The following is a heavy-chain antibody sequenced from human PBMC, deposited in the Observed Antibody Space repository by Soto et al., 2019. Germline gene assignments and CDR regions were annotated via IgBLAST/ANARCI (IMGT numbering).Heavy chain of an antibody. CDR2: ISGSGFKK. D-gene: IGHD1-26*01. J-gene: IGHJ5*02. Sequence: GGSLRLSCAASGFIFENFGMSWVRQAPGKGLEWISSISGSGFKKYYADSVKGRFTISRDNSKSTVYLELNNLSAEDTAVYHCTKNQGVELVPLATVDWFDPWGQGSVVTVSS. V-gene: IGHV3-23*01. CDR1: GFIFENFG. CDR3: TKNQGVELVPLATVDWFDP.